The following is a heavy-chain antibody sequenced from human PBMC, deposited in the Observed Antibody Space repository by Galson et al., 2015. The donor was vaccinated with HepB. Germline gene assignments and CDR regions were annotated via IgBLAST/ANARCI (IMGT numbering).Heavy chain of an antibody. V-gene: IGHV3-15*01. CDR2: IKSKSDGGTT. Sequence: SLRLSCAASGFTFSNVWMTWVRQAPGKGLEWVGRIKSKSDGGTTDYAAPVKGRFTISRDDSKNTLYPQMNSLKTEDTAVYYCSWAGYYDSLHSWGQGTLITVSS. CDR1: GFTFSNVW. J-gene: IGHJ1*01. D-gene: IGHD3-22*01. CDR3: SWAGYYDSLHS.